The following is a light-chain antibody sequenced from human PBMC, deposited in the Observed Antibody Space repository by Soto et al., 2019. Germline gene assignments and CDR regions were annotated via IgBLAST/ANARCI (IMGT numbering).Light chain of an antibody. CDR2: EVS. Sequence: QSVLTQPRSVSGSPGQSVTISCTGTRSDVGDYNYVSWYQQHPGKAPKLIIFEVSIRPSGVSVRFSGSKSGNTASLTISGLQTEDEADYYCSSYTSRPTLFVFGSGTKLTVL. CDR3: SSYTSRPTLFV. V-gene: IGLV2-14*01. J-gene: IGLJ1*01. CDR1: RSDVGDYNY.